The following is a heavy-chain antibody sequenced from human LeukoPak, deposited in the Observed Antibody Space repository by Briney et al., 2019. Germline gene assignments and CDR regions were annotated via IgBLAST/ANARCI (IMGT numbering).Heavy chain of an antibody. CDR2: ISYDGSNK. CDR3: AREQLPRDDSPQTRHVAFDI. CDR1: GFTFSSYA. D-gene: IGHD3-3*01. V-gene: IGHV3-30*04. Sequence: GGSLRLSCAASGFTFSSYAMHWVRQAPGKGLEWVAVISYDGSNKYYADSVKGRFTISRDNSKNTLYLQMNSVRAEDTAVYYCAREQLPRDDSPQTRHVAFDIWGQGTMVTASS. J-gene: IGHJ3*02.